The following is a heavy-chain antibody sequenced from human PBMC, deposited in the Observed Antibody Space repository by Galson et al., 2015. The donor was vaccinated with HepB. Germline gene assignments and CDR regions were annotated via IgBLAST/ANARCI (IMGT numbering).Heavy chain of an antibody. CDR2: ISYDGSNK. Sequence: SLRLSCAASGFTFSSYGMHWVRQAPGKGLEWVAVISYDGSNKYYADSVKGRFTISRDNSKNTLYLQMNSLRAEDTAVYYCAKPLGTNNDWGQGTLVTVSS. CDR3: AKPLGTNND. CDR1: GFTFSSYG. V-gene: IGHV3-30*18. D-gene: IGHD2-8*01. J-gene: IGHJ4*02.